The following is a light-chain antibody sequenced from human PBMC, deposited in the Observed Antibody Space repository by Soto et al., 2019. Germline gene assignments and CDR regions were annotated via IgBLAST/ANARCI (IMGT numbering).Light chain of an antibody. J-gene: IGKJ1*01. Sequence: DIQMTQSPSSLSASVGDRVTITCRASQSIRKYLNWYQQKPGKAPKLLIFAASSLQSGVPSRFSGSGSGTDFTLTISSLQPEDFATYDCQQSYSTSWTFGQGTKVDIK. CDR3: QQSYSTSWT. CDR2: AAS. V-gene: IGKV1-39*01. CDR1: QSIRKY.